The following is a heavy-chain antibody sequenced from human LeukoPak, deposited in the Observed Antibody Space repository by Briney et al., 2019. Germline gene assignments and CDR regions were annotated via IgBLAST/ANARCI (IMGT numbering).Heavy chain of an antibody. V-gene: IGHV1-2*02. CDR3: ARGGVVVVPAAQYYMDV. CDR2: INPNSGGT. J-gene: IGHJ6*03. Sequence: ASVKVSCKASGYTFTSYDINWVRQATGQGLEWMGWINPNSGGTNYAQKFQGGVTMTRDTSISTAYMELSRLRSDDTAVYYCARGGVVVVPAAQYYMDVWGKGTTVTVSS. CDR1: GYTFTSYD. D-gene: IGHD2-2*01.